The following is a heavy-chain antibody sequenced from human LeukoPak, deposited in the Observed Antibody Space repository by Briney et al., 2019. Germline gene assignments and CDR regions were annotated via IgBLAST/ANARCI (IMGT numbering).Heavy chain of an antibody. CDR1: GGSISSYY. J-gene: IGHJ5*02. Sequence: SETLSLTCTVSGGSISSYYWSWIRQPPGKGLEWIGYTYYSGSTNYNPSPKSRVTISVDASKNQFSLKLSSVTAADTAVYYCARLGYSSGSQYNWFDPWGQGTLVTVSS. D-gene: IGHD6-19*01. V-gene: IGHV4-59*08. CDR3: ARLGYSSGSQYNWFDP. CDR2: TYYSGST.